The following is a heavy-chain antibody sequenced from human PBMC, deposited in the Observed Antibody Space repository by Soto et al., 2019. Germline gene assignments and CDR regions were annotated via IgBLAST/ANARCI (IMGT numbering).Heavy chain of an antibody. D-gene: IGHD3-22*01. CDR3: ARPTYYYDSSRPPAY. Sequence: PVGSQRVPCGAFWVKCIALGGSWILKATRKGLEWVSYISSSSSTIFYTDSVKGRFTVSRDNAKNSLYLQMNSLRAEDTAVYYCARPTYYYDSSRPPAYWGQGTLVTGSS. V-gene: IGHV3-48*01. J-gene: IGHJ4*02. CDR2: ISSSSSTI. CDR1: WVKCIALG.